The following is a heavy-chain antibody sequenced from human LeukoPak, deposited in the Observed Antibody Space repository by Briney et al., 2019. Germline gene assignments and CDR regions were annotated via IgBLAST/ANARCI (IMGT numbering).Heavy chain of an antibody. CDR1: GGSISSYY. Sequence: SETLSLTCTVSGGSISSYYWSWIRQPPGKGLEWIGYIYYSGSTNYNPSLKSRVTITVDTSKNQFSLKLTSVNAADTAVYYCARQGDYRYPFVSWGQRTLVTVSS. V-gene: IGHV4-59*08. CDR2: IYYSGST. D-gene: IGHD3-16*02. J-gene: IGHJ4*02. CDR3: ARQGDYRYPFVS.